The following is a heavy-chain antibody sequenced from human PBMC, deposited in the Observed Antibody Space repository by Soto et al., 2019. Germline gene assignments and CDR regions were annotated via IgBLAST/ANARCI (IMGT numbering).Heavy chain of an antibody. Sequence: QVQLQQWGAGLLKPSETLSLTCAVYGGSFSGYYWSWIRQPPGKGLEWIGEINHSGSTNYNPSLKSRVTISVDTSKNQFSLKLSSVTAADTAVYYCARLYSGYDLDYWGQGTLVTVSS. CDR2: INHSGST. D-gene: IGHD5-12*01. V-gene: IGHV4-34*01. CDR3: ARLYSGYDLDY. CDR1: GGSFSGYY. J-gene: IGHJ4*02.